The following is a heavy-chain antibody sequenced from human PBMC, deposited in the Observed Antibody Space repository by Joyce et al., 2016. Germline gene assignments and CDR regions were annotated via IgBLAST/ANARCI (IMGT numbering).Heavy chain of an antibody. V-gene: IGHV4-38-2*01. CDR3: ARRPYNVHTPLGSDWYFDL. J-gene: IGHJ2*01. Sequence: QVQLQESGPGLVKPSETLSLTCGVSGLSFDLHSFWGWIRQPPGKGLEWIGNVYLHGITHYSQSLKSRGTVSMDTSKNQFSLNLNSLTAADTAVYFCARRPYNVHTPLGSDWYFDLWGRGTLVTVSS. CDR2: VYLHGIT. D-gene: IGHD5-18*01. CDR1: GLSFDLHSF.